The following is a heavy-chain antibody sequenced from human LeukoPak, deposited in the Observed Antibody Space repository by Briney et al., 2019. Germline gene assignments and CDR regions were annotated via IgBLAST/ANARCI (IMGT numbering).Heavy chain of an antibody. CDR1: GGSISSYY. CDR3: ARDLAVWSGS. Sequence: SETLSLTCTVSGGSISSYYWSWIRQPPGKGLEWIGYIYYSGSTNYSPSLKSRVTISVDTSKNQFSLKLSSVTAADTALYYCARDLAVWSGSWGQGTLVTVSS. J-gene: IGHJ5*02. D-gene: IGHD3-3*01. V-gene: IGHV4-59*01. CDR2: IYYSGST.